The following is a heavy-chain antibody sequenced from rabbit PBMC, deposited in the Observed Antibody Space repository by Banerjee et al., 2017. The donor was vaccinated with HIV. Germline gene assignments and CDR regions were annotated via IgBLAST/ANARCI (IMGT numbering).Heavy chain of an antibody. CDR2: IAGSSSGFT. V-gene: IGHV1S45*01. CDR1: GFSFSSSDY. D-gene: IGHD6-1*01. Sequence: QEQLEESGGGLVKPEGSLALTCKASGFSFSSSDYICWVRQAPGKGLEWISCIAGSSSGFTYSATWAKGRFTISKTSSTTVTLQMTSLTAADTATYFCVKEAGYGGYGDANLWGQGTLVTVS. CDR3: VKEAGYGGYGDANL. J-gene: IGHJ4*01.